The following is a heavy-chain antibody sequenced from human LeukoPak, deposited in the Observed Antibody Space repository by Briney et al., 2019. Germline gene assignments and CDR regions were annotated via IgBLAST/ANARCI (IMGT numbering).Heavy chain of an antibody. Sequence: GGSLRLSCAASGFTFSNYWMQWVRQVPGKGLGWVANIKQDGSEKYYVDSVKGRFTISRDNAKSSLYLQMDSLRAEDTAVYYCARAYFEYWGQGTLVTVSS. V-gene: IGHV3-7*01. CDR1: GFTFSNYW. CDR2: IKQDGSEK. J-gene: IGHJ4*02. CDR3: ARAYFEY.